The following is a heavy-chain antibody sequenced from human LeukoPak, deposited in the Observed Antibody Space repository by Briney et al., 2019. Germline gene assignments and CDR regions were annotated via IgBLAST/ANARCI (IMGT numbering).Heavy chain of an antibody. J-gene: IGHJ4*01. CDR2: ISCSSSYI. CDR1: GFTFSSYS. V-gene: IGHV3-21*01. CDR3: ARSSSYNYGDYFDY. D-gene: IGHD4-17*01. Sequence: GGSLRLSCAASGFTFSSYSMNWVRQAPGKGLEWVSYISCSSSYIYYADSVKGRFTISRDYYKHTLSLQMNSVSDEDTAVYYCARSSSYNYGDYFDYSGPGNLVIASS.